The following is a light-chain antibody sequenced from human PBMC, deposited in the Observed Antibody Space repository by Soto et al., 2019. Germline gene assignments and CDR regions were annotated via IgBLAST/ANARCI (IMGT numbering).Light chain of an antibody. Sequence: EIVLTQSPGTLSVSPGERATLSCRASQTISSNNLAWYQQKTGQAPSLLIYGTSSRATGIPDRFSGSGSGTDFTVTMSRLEDEDSAIYYCQQYGSWTFGQGTKVEI. CDR2: GTS. J-gene: IGKJ1*01. CDR3: QQYGSWT. V-gene: IGKV3-20*01. CDR1: QTISSNN.